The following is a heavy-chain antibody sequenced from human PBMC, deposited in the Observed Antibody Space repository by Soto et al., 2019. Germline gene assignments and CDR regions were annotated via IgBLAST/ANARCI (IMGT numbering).Heavy chain of an antibody. J-gene: IGHJ4*02. V-gene: IGHV3-21*02. CDR1: GFPFSSYN. CDR3: ARDDGGYRYGRRQYHFDS. Sequence: EEQLVESGGGLVKPGGSLRLSCAASGFPFSSYNMNWVRQAPGKGLEWVASISASSSIYYAYSVKGRFTISRDNAKNSLYLQMNDLRAEDTAVYYCARDDGGYRYGRRQYHFDSWGQGTLVTVSP. CDR2: ISASSSI. D-gene: IGHD5-18*01.